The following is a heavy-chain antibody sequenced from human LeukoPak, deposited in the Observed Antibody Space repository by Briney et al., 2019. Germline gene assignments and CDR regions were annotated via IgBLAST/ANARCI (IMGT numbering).Heavy chain of an antibody. J-gene: IGHJ6*03. Sequence: SETLSLTCAVYGGSFSGYYWSWIHQPPGKGLEWIGEMNHSGSTNYNPSLKSRVTISVDTSKNQFSLKLSSVTAADTAVYYCAREVSRSFDDYGDYLDYYYYYMDVWGKGTTVTISS. CDR2: MNHSGST. CDR1: GGSFSGYY. D-gene: IGHD4-17*01. CDR3: AREVSRSFDDYGDYLDYYYYYMDV. V-gene: IGHV4-34*01.